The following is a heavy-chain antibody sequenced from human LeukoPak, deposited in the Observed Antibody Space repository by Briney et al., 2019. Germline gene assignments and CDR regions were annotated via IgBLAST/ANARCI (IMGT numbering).Heavy chain of an antibody. V-gene: IGHV1-2*02. CDR1: GYTFTGYY. CDR2: INPNSGGT. D-gene: IGHD3-22*01. CDR3: ARADSSGYYPLDY. J-gene: IGHJ4*02. Sequence: ASVKVSCKASGYTFTGYYMHWVRQAPGQGLEWMGWINPNSGGTNYAQKFQGRVTMTRDTSISTAYMELSRLRSDDTAVYYCARADSSGYYPLDYWGRGTPVTVSS.